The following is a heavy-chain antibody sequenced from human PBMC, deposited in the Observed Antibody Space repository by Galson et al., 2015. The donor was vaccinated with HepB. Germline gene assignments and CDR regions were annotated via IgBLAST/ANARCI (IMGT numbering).Heavy chain of an antibody. CDR1: RYIFTDYA. V-gene: IGHV7-4-1*02. CDR2: INTNTGKP. Sequence: SVKVSCKASRYIFTDYAMNWVRQAPGQGLEWMGWINTNTGKPTYAQGFTGRFVFSLDTSVSTAYLQITSLKAEDTAVYYCARHHGAFDIWGQGTIVTVSS. J-gene: IGHJ3*02. CDR3: ARHHGAFDI.